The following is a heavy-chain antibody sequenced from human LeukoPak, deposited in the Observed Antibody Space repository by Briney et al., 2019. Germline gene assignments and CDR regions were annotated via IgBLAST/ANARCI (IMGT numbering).Heavy chain of an antibody. D-gene: IGHD1-14*01. V-gene: IGHV3-7*05. CDR2: IKDDGSGE. Sequence: GGSLRLSCAASGFTFSAYWMTWDRQAPGKGLEWVASIKDDGSGEYYVDFVKGRFTISRDNAKNSLYLQLNSLRAEDTAVYYCARDPVRRFDSWGQGALVTVSS. CDR1: GFTFSAYW. CDR3: ARDPVRRFDS. J-gene: IGHJ4*02.